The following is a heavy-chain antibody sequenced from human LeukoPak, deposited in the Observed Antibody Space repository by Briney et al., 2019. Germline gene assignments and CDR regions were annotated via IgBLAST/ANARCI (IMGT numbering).Heavy chain of an antibody. Sequence: PSETLSLTCTVSGGSISSYYWSWIRQPPGKGLEWIGYIYYSGSTNYNPSLKSRVTISVDTSKNQFSLKLSSVTAADTAVYYCARDRYCSSTSCYSAFDIWGQGTMVTVSS. D-gene: IGHD2-2*02. J-gene: IGHJ3*02. V-gene: IGHV4-59*12. CDR1: GGSISSYY. CDR3: ARDRYCSSTSCYSAFDI. CDR2: IYYSGST.